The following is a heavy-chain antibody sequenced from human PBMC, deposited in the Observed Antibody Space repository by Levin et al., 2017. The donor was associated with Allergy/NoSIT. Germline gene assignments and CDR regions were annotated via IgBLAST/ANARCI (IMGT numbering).Heavy chain of an antibody. CDR1: GFTFDDYA. J-gene: IGHJ4*02. CDR3: ARDRNYYGSGSYLDY. CDR2: INWNGGST. Sequence: GESLKISCAASGFTFDDYALSWVRQAPGKGLEWVSGINWNGGSTDYADSVKGRFTISRDNAKNSLYLQMNSLRAEDTALYYCARDRNYYGSGSYLDYSGQGTLVTVSS. D-gene: IGHD3-10*01. V-gene: IGHV3-20*04.